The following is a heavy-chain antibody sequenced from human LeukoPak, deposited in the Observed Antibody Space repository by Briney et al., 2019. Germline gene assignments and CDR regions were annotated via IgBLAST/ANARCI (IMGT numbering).Heavy chain of an antibody. CDR1: GFTFSSYG. J-gene: IGHJ4*02. V-gene: IGHV3-30*02. Sequence: GGSLRLSCAASGFTFSSYGMHWVRQAPGKGLEWVAFIRYDGSNKYYADSVKGRFTISRDNARNSLSLQMNSRKAEDTAVYYCARVTAAGTYFDYWGQGTLLTVSS. D-gene: IGHD6-13*01. CDR3: ARVTAAGTYFDY. CDR2: IRYDGSNK.